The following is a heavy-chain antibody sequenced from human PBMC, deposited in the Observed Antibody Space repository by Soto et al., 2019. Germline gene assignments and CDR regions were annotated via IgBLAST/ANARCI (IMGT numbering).Heavy chain of an antibody. J-gene: IGHJ6*02. CDR3: ARGGDGGDAITVVRGVTMDV. CDR1: GFTFSSYA. CDR2: ISYGGSNK. D-gene: IGHD3-10*01. V-gene: IGHV3-30-3*01. Sequence: GGSLRLSCAASGFTFSSYAMHWVRQAPGKGLEWVAVISYGGSNKYYADSVKGRFTISRDNSKNTLYLQMNSLRAEDTVVYYCARGGDGGDAITVVRGVTMDVWGQGTTVTVSS.